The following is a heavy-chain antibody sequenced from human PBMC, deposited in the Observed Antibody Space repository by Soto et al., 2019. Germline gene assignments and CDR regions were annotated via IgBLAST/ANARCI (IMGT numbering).Heavy chain of an antibody. CDR3: TTVCEY. V-gene: IGHV3-74*01. Sequence: PGGSLRLSFAATVFTFTNYWKHWLRQVPGKGLVWVSRIEGGGADTSYSDSVRGRFTISRDNAENMLYLQMNSLRAEHTAVYYCTTVCEYGSQGSLVTVSS. CDR1: VFTFTNYW. J-gene: IGHJ4*02. CDR2: IEGGGADT.